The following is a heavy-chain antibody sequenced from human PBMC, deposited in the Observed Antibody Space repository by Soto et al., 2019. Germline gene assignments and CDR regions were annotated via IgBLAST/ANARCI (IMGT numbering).Heavy chain of an antibody. D-gene: IGHD3-22*01. V-gene: IGHV3-33*01. J-gene: IGHJ4*02. CDR3: ARDSYYDSSARPRFDY. Sequence: PGGSLRLSCAASGFTFSSYGMHWVRQAPGKGLEWVAVIWYDGSNKYYADSVKGRFTISRDNSKNTLYLQMNSLRAEDTAVYYCARDSYYDSSARPRFDYWGQGTLVTVSS. CDR1: GFTFSSYG. CDR2: IWYDGSNK.